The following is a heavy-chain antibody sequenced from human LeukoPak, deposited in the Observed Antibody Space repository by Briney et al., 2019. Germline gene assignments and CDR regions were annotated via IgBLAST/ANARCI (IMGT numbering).Heavy chain of an antibody. CDR2: ISSSSYI. Sequence: GGSLRLSCAASGFTFSSYSMNWVRQAPGKGLEWVSSISSSSYIYYADSVKGRFTISRDNAKNSLYLQMNSLRAEDTALYYCARAARYYYGPQPLDYWGQGTLVTVSS. J-gene: IGHJ4*02. CDR3: ARAARYYYGPQPLDY. CDR1: GFTFSSYS. V-gene: IGHV3-21*04. D-gene: IGHD3-10*01.